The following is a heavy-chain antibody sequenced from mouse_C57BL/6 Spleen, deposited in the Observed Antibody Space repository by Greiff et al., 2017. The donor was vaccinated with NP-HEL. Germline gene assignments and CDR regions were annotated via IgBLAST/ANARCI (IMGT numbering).Heavy chain of an antibody. V-gene: IGHV1-52*01. J-gene: IGHJ1*03. CDR1: GYTFTSYW. D-gene: IGHD1-1*01. CDR3: ARNYYGSRNWYFDV. Sequence: QVQLQQPGAELVRPGSSVKLSCKASGYTFTSYWMHWVKQRPIQGLEWIGNIDPSDSETHYNQKFKDKATLTVDKSSSTAYMQLSSLTSEDSAVYYSARNYYGSRNWYFDVWGTGTTVTVSS. CDR2: IDPSDSET.